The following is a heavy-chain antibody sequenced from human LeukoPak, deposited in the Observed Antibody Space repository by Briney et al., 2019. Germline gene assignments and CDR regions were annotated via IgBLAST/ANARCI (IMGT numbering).Heavy chain of an antibody. Sequence: QAGGSLRLSCAASGFVVSTNYMTWVRQPPGKGLEWVSTITTSDGNTYYADSVKGRFTVSRDNSKNTLFLQMNSLRAEDTAVYYCAKDGGLWVSAHWGDSWGRGTLVTVSS. CDR1: GFVVSTNY. CDR2: ITTSDGNT. CDR3: AKDGGLWVSAHWGDS. J-gene: IGHJ4*02. V-gene: IGHV3-23*01. D-gene: IGHD7-27*01.